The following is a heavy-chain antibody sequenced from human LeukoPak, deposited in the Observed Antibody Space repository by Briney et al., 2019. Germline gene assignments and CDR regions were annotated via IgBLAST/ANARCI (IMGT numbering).Heavy chain of an antibody. CDR1: GSTFTAYY. Sequence: GASVKLSCKASGSTFTAYYMHWLRQAPGQGLEWMGWINPNSCGTNYAQKILGRVTMTRDTSNSTAYLELSRLRSDDTAMYYCARTGEDRWQLRGYFDYWGQGTLVTVSS. CDR3: ARTGEDRWQLRGYFDY. V-gene: IGHV1-2*02. CDR2: INPNSCGT. D-gene: IGHD4-23*01. J-gene: IGHJ4*02.